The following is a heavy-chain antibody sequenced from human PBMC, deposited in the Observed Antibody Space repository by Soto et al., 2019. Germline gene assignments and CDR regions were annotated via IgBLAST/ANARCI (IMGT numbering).Heavy chain of an antibody. D-gene: IGHD3-10*01. CDR1: GFTFSSYA. V-gene: IGHV3-30-3*01. J-gene: IGHJ6*02. CDR2: ISYDGSNK. Sequence: QVQLVESGGGVVQPGRSLRLSCAASGFTFSSYAMHWVRQAPGKGLEWVAVISYDGSNKYYADSVKGRFTISRDNSKNTLYLQMNSLRAEDTAVYYCARETGTLYYSYYGMDVWGQGTTVTVSS. CDR3: ARETGTLYYSYYGMDV.